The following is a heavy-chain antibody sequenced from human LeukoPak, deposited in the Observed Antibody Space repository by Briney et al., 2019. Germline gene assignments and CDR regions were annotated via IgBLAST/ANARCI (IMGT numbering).Heavy chain of an antibody. CDR2: MNPNSRNT. Sequence: ASVKVSCKASGYTFSSHDINWVRQATGQGLEWMGWMNPNSRNTGYAQKFQGRVIMTRDTSINTAYLEFYSLRSEDTAVYYCARGYSPTLRTTGNDYWGQGTLVTVSS. V-gene: IGHV1-8*01. J-gene: IGHJ4*02. CDR3: ARGYSPTLRTTGNDY. CDR1: GYTFSSHD. D-gene: IGHD1-1*01.